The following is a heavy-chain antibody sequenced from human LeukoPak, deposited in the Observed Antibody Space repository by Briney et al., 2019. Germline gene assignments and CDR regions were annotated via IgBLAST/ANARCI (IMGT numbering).Heavy chain of an antibody. Sequence: GASVKVSCKASGYTFTGYYMHWVRQAPGQGLEGMGWINPNSGGTNYAQKFQGRVTMTRDTSISTAYMELSRLRSDDTAVYYCARGSGRRYYYYYGMDVWGQGTTVTVSS. CDR2: INPNSGGT. CDR3: ARGSGRRYYYYYGMDV. CDR1: GYTFTGYY. J-gene: IGHJ6*02. V-gene: IGHV1-2*02. D-gene: IGHD3-10*01.